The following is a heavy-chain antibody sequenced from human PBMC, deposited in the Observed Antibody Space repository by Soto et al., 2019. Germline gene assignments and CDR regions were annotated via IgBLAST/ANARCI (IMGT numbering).Heavy chain of an antibody. D-gene: IGHD1-26*01. V-gene: IGHV3-23*01. J-gene: IGHJ4*02. CDR1: GLTFSGYA. Sequence: GGSLRLSCAASGLTFSGYAMNWVRQAPGKGLEWVSGISGSGGSMYYADSVKGRFTISRDNSKNTLYLQMNGLRAEDTAVYYCAKDRSGSHSYYFDSWGQGTLVTVSS. CDR3: AKDRSGSHSYYFDS. CDR2: ISGSGGSM.